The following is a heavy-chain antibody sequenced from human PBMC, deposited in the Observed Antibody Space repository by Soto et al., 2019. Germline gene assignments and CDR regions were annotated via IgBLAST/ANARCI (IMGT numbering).Heavy chain of an antibody. J-gene: IGHJ6*02. V-gene: IGHV5-51*01. CDR1: GYSVTSYR. Sequence: GESLKISCKGSGYSVTSYRIGWVRQMPGKGLECMGIIYPGDSDTRYSPSFQGQVTISADKSISTAYLQWSSLKASDTAMYYCARPRYPGRGYYGMDVWGQGPTVTVSS. CDR3: ARPRYPGRGYYGMDV. D-gene: IGHD2-15*01. CDR2: IYPGDSDT.